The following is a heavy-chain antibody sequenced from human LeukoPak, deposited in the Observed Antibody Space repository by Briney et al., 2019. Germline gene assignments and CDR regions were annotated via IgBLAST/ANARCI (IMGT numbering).Heavy chain of an antibody. J-gene: IGHJ4*02. D-gene: IGHD1-1*01. CDR1: GYTLTSYY. CDR2: INPSGGST. Sequence: ASVKVSCKASGYTLTSYYMHWVRQAPGQGLEWMGIINPSGGSTSYAQKFQGRVTMTRDTSTSTVYMELSSLRSEDTAVYYCARDRGGTTGYDYFDYWGQGTLVTVSS. CDR3: ARDRGGTTGYDYFDY. V-gene: IGHV1-46*01.